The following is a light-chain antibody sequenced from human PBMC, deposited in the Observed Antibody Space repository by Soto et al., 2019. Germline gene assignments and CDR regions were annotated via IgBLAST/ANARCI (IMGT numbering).Light chain of an antibody. CDR3: QQYNNWLWT. J-gene: IGKJ1*01. Sequence: EIVLTQSPGTLSLSPGERATLSCRASQSVSSSYLAWYQQKPGQAPRLLIYGASGRATGIPDRFSGSGSGTDFTLTISRLEPEDFAVYYCQQYNNWLWTFGQGTKV. CDR1: QSVSSSY. V-gene: IGKV3-20*01. CDR2: GAS.